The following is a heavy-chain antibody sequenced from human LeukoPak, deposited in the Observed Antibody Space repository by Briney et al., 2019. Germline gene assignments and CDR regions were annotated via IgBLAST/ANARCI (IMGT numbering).Heavy chain of an antibody. CDR2: ISARDNCI. D-gene: IGHD2-8*02. V-gene: IGHV3-23*01. CDR3: ARGYCTGNSCPIYYHGMDV. CDR1: GFTFSTYA. Sequence: GASLRLSCAASGFTFSTYAMTWVRQAPGKGLEWVSAISARDNCIYYADPVKGRFTISRDNSNLYLQMDSLRAEDTALYYCARGYCTGNSCPIYYHGMDVWGQGTTVIVSS. J-gene: IGHJ6*02.